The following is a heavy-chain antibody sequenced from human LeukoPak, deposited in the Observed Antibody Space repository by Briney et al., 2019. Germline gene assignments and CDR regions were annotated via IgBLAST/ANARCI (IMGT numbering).Heavy chain of an antibody. CDR3: ARLVLWFGESPNWFDP. Sequence: PETLSLTCAVYGGSFSGYYWSWIRQPPGKGLEWIGEINHSGSTNYNPSLKSRVPISVATSKNQFSLKLSSVTAADTAVYYCARLVLWFGESPNWFDPWGQGTLVTVSS. CDR2: INHSGST. J-gene: IGHJ5*02. D-gene: IGHD3-10*01. CDR1: GGSFSGYY. V-gene: IGHV4-34*01.